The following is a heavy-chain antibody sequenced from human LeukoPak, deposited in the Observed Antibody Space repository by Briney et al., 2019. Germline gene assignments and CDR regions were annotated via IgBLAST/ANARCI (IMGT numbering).Heavy chain of an antibody. V-gene: IGHV4-59*08. CDR2: IHYSGST. CDR3: AGREGGYYYY. J-gene: IGHJ4*02. D-gene: IGHD3-22*01. Sequence: SETLSLTCTVSGGSISSYYWSWIRQPPGKGLEWIAYIHYSGSTNYNPSLKSRVTISIDTSKNQFSLKLSSVTAADTAVYYFAGREGGYYYYWGQGTLVTVSS. CDR1: GGSISSYY.